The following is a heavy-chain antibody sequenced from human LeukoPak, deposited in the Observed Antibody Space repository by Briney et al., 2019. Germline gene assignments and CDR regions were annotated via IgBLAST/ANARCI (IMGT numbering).Heavy chain of an antibody. CDR2: INHRGDT. CDR1: GDSFNNYY. J-gene: IGHJ4*02. D-gene: IGHD2-2*01. CDR3: ARWPMDCSRTTCYVPSGFDS. V-gene: IGHV4-34*01. Sequence: PSETLSLTCGVSGDSFNNYYWSWIRQSPGKGLEWVAEINHRGDTSYNPSLKSRATISIDTSKRQFSLRVRSVTAADTAVYYCARWPMDCSRTTCYVPSGFDSWGQGTLVTVSS.